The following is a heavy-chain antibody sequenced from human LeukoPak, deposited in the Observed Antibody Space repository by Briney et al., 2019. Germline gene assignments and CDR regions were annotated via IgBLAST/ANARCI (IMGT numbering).Heavy chain of an antibody. V-gene: IGHV3-23*01. J-gene: IGHJ5*02. CDR2: ISGRGGST. CDR3: AKGPVAAADNWFDP. D-gene: IGHD6-13*01. Sequence: GGSLRLSCAASGFTFSSYAMSWVRQAPGTGLEGVSGISGRGGSTYYADSGKGRFTISRDNSKNTLYLQMDSLRAEDTAVYYCAKGPVAAADNWFDPWGQGTLVTVSS. CDR1: GFTFSSYA.